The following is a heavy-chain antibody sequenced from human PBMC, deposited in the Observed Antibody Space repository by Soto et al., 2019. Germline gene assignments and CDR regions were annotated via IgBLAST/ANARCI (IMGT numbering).Heavy chain of an antibody. Sequence: ASVKVSCKASGYTFTNYGISWVRQAPGQGLEWMGWISAYSGNTNYAQKLQGRVTMTTDTSTSTAYMELRSLRSDDTAVYYCARDGALGEXYYCYGMDVWGQGTTVTVSS. D-gene: IGHD3-16*01. J-gene: IGHJ6*02. CDR1: GYTFTNYG. CDR3: ARDGALGEXYYCYGMDV. V-gene: IGHV1-18*01. CDR2: ISAYSGNT.